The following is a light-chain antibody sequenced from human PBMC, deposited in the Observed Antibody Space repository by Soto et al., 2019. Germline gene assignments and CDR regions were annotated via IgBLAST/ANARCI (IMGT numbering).Light chain of an antibody. Sequence: EMVMTQSPATLSVSPGERATLSCRASHSVSTNLAWYQHKPGQTPRLLFYGASTRATGIPARFSGSASGTEFPLTIGSLQSEDFAVYYCQQYYNWPPMYTFGQGTKLEIK. CDR1: HSVSTN. J-gene: IGKJ2*01. CDR3: QQYYNWPPMYT. V-gene: IGKV3-15*01. CDR2: GAS.